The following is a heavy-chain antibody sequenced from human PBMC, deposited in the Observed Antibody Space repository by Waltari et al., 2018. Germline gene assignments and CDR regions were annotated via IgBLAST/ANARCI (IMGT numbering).Heavy chain of an antibody. D-gene: IGHD3-10*01. V-gene: IGHV3-21*04. CDR3: AKDTTLLWFGGAIDY. CDR1: GFTFSSYS. Sequence: EVQLVESGGGLVKPGGSLRLSCAASGFTFSSYSMNWVRQAPGKGLEWVSSISSSSSYIYYADSVKGRFTISRDNAKNSLYLQMNSLRTEDTALYYCAKDTTLLWFGGAIDYWGQGTLVTVSS. J-gene: IGHJ4*02. CDR2: ISSSSSYI.